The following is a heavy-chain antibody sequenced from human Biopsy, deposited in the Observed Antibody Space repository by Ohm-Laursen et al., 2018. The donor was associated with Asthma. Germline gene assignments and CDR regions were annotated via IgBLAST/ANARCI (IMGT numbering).Heavy chain of an antibody. CDR1: GDSFTYPGYY. D-gene: IGHD2-21*01. CDR2: IHYSGSA. Sequence: PSQTLSLTCSVSGDSFTYPGYYWSWVRQLPGRGLEWIGYIHYSGSAYYNPSLKSRISMSVDMSKKQFSLEVRSVTAADTAVYYCARSVTGSLAYCAGDCPFHLDRWGPGTLVTVSS. CDR3: ARSVTGSLAYCAGDCPFHLDR. V-gene: IGHV4-31*03. J-gene: IGHJ5*02.